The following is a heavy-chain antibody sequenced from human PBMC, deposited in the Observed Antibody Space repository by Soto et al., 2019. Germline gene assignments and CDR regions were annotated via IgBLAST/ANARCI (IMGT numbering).Heavy chain of an antibody. CDR1: GGSISSGGYS. V-gene: IGHV4-30-2*01. CDR3: ARGLYYYDSSGFDY. D-gene: IGHD3-22*01. J-gene: IGHJ4*02. Sequence: SETLSLTCAISGGSISSGGYSWSWIRQPPGKGLEWIGYIYHSGSTYYNPSLKSRVTISVDRSKNQFSLKLSSVTAADTAVYYCARGLYYYDSSGFDYWGQGTLVTVSS. CDR2: IYHSGST.